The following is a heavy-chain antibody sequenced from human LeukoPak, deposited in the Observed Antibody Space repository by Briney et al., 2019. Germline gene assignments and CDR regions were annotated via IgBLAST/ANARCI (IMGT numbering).Heavy chain of an antibody. V-gene: IGHV1-69*05. CDR3: VGNYYGSGSYDPFDY. J-gene: IGHJ4*02. CDR1: GGTFSSYA. Sequence: GSSVKVSCKASGGTFSSYAISWVRQAPGQGLEWMGGIIPIFGTANYAQKFQGRVTITTDESTSTAYMELSSLRSEDTAVYYCVGNYYGSGSYDPFDYWGQETLVTVSS. CDR2: IIPIFGTA. D-gene: IGHD3-10*01.